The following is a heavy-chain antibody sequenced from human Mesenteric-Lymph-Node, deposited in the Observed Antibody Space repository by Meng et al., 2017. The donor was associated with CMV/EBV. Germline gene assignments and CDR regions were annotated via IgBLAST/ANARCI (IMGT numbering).Heavy chain of an antibody. CDR1: GFTFDDYA. CDR3: ARDKNDYVWGSPDY. D-gene: IGHD3-16*01. V-gene: IGHV3-9*01. J-gene: IGHJ4*02. Sequence: SLKISCAASGFTFDDYAMHWVRQAPGKGLEWVSGISWNSGSIGYADSVKGRFTISRDNAKNSLYLQMNSLRAEDTAVYYCARDKNDYVWGSPDYWGQGTLVTVSS. CDR2: ISWNSGSI.